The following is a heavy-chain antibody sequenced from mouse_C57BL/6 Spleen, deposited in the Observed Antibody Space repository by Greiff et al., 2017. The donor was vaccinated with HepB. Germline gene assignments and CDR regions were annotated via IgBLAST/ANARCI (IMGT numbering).Heavy chain of an antibody. V-gene: IGHV5-17*01. CDR2: ISSGSSTI. CDR3: ARNLLWYFDV. Sequence: EVKLQESGGGLVKPGGSLKLSCAASGFTFSDYGMHWVRQAPEKGLEWVAYISSGSSTIYYADTVKGRFTISRDNAKSTLFLQMTSLRSEDTAMYYCARNLLWYFDVWGTGTTVTVSS. CDR1: GFTFSDYG. D-gene: IGHD2-1*01. J-gene: IGHJ1*03.